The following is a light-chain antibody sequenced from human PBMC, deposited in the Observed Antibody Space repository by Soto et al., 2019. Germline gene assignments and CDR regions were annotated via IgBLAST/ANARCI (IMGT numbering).Light chain of an antibody. Sequence: DIQMTQSPSSLSASVGDRVSITCRASQSITTYLNWYQQKPGKAPKLLISAASHLQPGVPSKFSGSGSGTDFTLTIASLQPEDFATYYCQQSHSTPRTFGGGTKVEIK. CDR2: AAS. CDR3: QQSHSTPRT. V-gene: IGKV1-39*01. J-gene: IGKJ4*01. CDR1: QSITTY.